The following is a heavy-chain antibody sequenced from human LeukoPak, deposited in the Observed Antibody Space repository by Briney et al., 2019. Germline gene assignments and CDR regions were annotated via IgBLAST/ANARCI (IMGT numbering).Heavy chain of an antibody. V-gene: IGHV1-8*03. Sequence: GASVKVTCNASRYTFTNYDMNWVRQATGQGLEWMGWMNPSSGNTGYAQKFQGRVTITRDPSTRTAYMELSSLRSEDTAVYYCARGPVGYCIGYSCSPSTENPFDLWGQGTMVTVSS. J-gene: IGHJ3*01. D-gene: IGHD2-15*01. CDR2: MNPSSGNT. CDR3: ARGPVGYCIGYSCSPSTENPFDL. CDR1: RYTFTNYD.